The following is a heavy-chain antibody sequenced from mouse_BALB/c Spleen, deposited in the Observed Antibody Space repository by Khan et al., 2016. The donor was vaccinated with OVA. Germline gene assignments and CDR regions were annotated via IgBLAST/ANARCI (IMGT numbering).Heavy chain of an antibody. D-gene: IGHD2-10*02. CDR3: AAPGYEGHYYAMDY. V-gene: IGHV5-12-2*01. J-gene: IGHJ4*01. CDR2: ISNGGGST. CDR1: GFTFSSYT. Sequence: EVELVESGGGLVQPGGSLKLSCAASGFTFSSYTMSWVRQTPEKRLEWVAFISNGGGSTYYPDTVKGRFTISRDNAMNTLYLQMSSLKSEDTAMYYCAAPGYEGHYYAMDYWGQGTSVTVSS.